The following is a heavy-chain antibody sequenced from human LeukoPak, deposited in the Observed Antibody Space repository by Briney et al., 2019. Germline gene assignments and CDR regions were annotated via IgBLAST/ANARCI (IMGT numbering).Heavy chain of an antibody. CDR1: GYTFTSYG. D-gene: IGHD3-10*01. J-gene: IGHJ4*02. CDR2: INPSGGST. V-gene: IGHV1-46*01. Sequence: ASVKVSCKASGYTFTSYGISWVRQAPGQGLEWMGIINPSGGSTSYAQKFQGRVTMTRDTSTSTVYMELSSLRSEDTAVYYCARDHNRFGELILFDYWGQGTLVTVSS. CDR3: ARDHNRFGELILFDY.